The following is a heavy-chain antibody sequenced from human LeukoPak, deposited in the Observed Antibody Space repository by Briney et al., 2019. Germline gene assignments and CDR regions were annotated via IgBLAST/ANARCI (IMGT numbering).Heavy chain of an antibody. V-gene: IGHV3-23*01. Sequence: HPGGSLRLSCAVSGLTFSSYPMNWVRQAPGKGLEWVSAISGSGGSTYYADSVKGRFTISRDNSKNTLYLQMNSLRAEDTAVYYCAKLPDNCGGDCYYTNWFDPWGQGTLVTVSS. CDR1: GLTFSSYP. CDR3: AKLPDNCGGDCYYTNWFDP. J-gene: IGHJ5*02. CDR2: ISGSGGST. D-gene: IGHD2-21*02.